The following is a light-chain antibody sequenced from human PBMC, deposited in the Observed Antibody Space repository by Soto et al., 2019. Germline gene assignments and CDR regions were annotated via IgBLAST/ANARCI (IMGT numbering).Light chain of an antibody. V-gene: IGKV1-39*01. Sequence: DIQMTQSPSSLSASVGDSVTFTCRASQNIRTYLNWYRQKPGKAPDLLIYSASNLQSGVPSRFSGSGSGTDFTLTITSLQVDDFATYFCQQSFSFPWTFGQGTKVDIK. CDR3: QQSFSFPWT. CDR1: QNIRTY. CDR2: SAS. J-gene: IGKJ1*01.